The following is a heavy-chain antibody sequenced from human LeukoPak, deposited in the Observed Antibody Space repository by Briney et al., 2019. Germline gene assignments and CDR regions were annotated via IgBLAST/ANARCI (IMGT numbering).Heavy chain of an antibody. Sequence: ASVKVSCKASGGTLSSYAISWVRQAPGQGLEWMGRIIPILGIANYAQKFQGRVTITADKSTSTAYMELSSLRSEDTAVYYCARRDCSGGSCYAGWFDPWGQGTLVTVSS. CDR3: ARRDCSGGSCYAGWFDP. J-gene: IGHJ5*02. D-gene: IGHD2-15*01. V-gene: IGHV1-69*04. CDR1: GGTLSSYA. CDR2: IIPILGIA.